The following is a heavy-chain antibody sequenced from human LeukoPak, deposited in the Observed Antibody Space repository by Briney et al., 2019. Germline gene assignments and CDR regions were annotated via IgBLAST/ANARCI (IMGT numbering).Heavy chain of an antibody. D-gene: IGHD6-13*01. Sequence: ASVKVSCKASGYTFTSYDINWVRQATGQGLEWMGWMNPNSGNTGYAQKFQGRVTITRNTSISTAYMELSSLRAEDTAVYYCARDGSSWYGMDVWGQGTTVTVSS. V-gene: IGHV1-8*03. CDR2: MNPNSGNT. CDR1: GYTFTSYD. CDR3: ARDGSSWYGMDV. J-gene: IGHJ6*02.